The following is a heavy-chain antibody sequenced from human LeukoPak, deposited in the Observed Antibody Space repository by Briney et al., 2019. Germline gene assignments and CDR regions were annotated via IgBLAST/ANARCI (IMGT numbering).Heavy chain of an antibody. J-gene: IGHJ6*02. CDR3: ARDRRYQRKHYYYGMDV. CDR1: GYTLTSYG. Sequence: ASVKVSCKASGYTLTSYGISWVRQAPGQGLEWMGWISAYNGNTNYAQKLQGRVTMTTDTSTSTAYMELRSLRSDDTAVYYCARDRRYQRKHYYYGMDVWGQGTTVTVSS. D-gene: IGHD2-2*01. V-gene: IGHV1-18*01. CDR2: ISAYNGNT.